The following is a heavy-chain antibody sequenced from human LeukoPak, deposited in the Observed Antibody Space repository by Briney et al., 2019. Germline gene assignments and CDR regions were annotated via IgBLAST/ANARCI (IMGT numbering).Heavy chain of an antibody. D-gene: IGHD3-22*01. V-gene: IGHV3-30*18. CDR2: ISYDGSNK. CDR1: GFTFSSYG. CDR3: AKAAEYYYDSSGYGS. J-gene: IGHJ5*02. Sequence: PGGSLRLSCAASGFTFSSYGMHWVRQAPGKGLEWVAVISYDGSNKYYADSVKGRFTISRYNSKNTLYLQMNSLRAEDTAVYYCAKAAEYYYDSSGYGSWGQGTLVTVSS.